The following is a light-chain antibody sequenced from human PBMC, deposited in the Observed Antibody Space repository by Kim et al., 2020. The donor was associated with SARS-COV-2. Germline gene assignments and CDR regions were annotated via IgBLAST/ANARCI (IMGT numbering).Light chain of an antibody. V-gene: IGLV6-57*03. CDR2: EDN. CDR1: SGSIASNY. CDR3: QSYDSSNVV. J-gene: IGLJ2*01. Sequence: GNTVTISCTRSSGSIASNYVQGYQQRPGSAPTTVIYEDNQRPSGVPDRFSCSIDSSSNSASLTISGLKTEDEADYYCQSYDSSNVVFGGGTQLTVL.